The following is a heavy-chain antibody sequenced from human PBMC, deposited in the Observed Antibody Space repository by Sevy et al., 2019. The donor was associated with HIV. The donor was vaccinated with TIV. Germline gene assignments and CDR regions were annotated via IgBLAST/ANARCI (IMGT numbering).Heavy chain of an antibody. CDR3: ARAPQLRYFDWDNWFDP. CDR1: GGSISSYY. J-gene: IGHJ5*02. CDR2: IYTSGST. Sequence: SETLSLTCTVSGGSISSYYWSWIRQPAGKGLEWIGRIYTSGSTNYNPSLKSRVTMSVDTSKNQFSLKLSSVTAADTAVYYCARAPQLRYFDWDNWFDPWGQGTLVTVSS. V-gene: IGHV4-4*07. D-gene: IGHD3-9*01.